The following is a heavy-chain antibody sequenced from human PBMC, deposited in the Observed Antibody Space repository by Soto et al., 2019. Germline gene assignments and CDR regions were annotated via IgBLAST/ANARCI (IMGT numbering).Heavy chain of an antibody. CDR1: GGSISSGDYY. J-gene: IGHJ4*02. CDR3: ASRTFLRYYDSSGYYSY. Sequence: SETLSLTCTVSGGSISSGDYYWSWIRQPPGKCLEWIGYIYYSGSTYYNPSLKSRVTISVDTSKNQFSLKLSSVTAADTAVYYCASRTFLRYYDSSGYYSYWGQGTLVTVSS. D-gene: IGHD3-22*01. CDR2: IYYSGST. V-gene: IGHV4-30-4*01.